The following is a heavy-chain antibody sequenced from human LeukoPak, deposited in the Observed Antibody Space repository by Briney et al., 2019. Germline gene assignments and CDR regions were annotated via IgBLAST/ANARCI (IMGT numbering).Heavy chain of an antibody. J-gene: IGHJ4*02. Sequence: PGGSLSLSCAASGFSFSSYSWNWVRQAPGKGLEWVSYISSSSSTIYYADSVKGRFTISRDNSKNTLYLQMNSLRAEDTAVYYCAKVSVPRPDKAFDHWGQGTLVAVSS. CDR3: AKVSVPRPDKAFDH. V-gene: IGHV3-48*01. CDR2: ISSSSSTI. CDR1: GFSFSSYS.